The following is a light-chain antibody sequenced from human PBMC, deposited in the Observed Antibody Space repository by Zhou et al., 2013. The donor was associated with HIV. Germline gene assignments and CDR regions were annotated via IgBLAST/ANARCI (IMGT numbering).Light chain of an antibody. CDR2: KAS. V-gene: IGKV1-5*03. CDR3: QQCNTFSLT. Sequence: DIQMTQSPSTLSASVGDRVTITCRASQSISSWLAWYQQKPGKAPKLLIYKASSLESGVPSRFSGSGSGTEFTLTISSLQPDDFATYYCQQCNTFSLTFGGGPRWRSN. J-gene: IGKJ4*01. CDR1: QSISSW.